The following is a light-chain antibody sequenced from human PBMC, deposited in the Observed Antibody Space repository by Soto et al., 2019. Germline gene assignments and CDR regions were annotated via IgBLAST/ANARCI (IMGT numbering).Light chain of an antibody. CDR1: SSNIGINT. J-gene: IGLJ2*01. CDR2: NTN. Sequence: QSVLTQPPSASGTPGQRVTISCSGSSSNIGINTVNWYQQLPGTAPKLLIYNTNQRPSGVPDRFSGSKSGTSASLAISGLQSEDEADYYCAAWDDSLDGVLFGGGTKVTVL. CDR3: AAWDDSLDGVL. V-gene: IGLV1-44*01.